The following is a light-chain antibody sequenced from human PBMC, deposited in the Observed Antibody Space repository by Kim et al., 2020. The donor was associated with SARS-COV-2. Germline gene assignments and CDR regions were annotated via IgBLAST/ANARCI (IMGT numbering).Light chain of an antibody. Sequence: SYELTQPPSVSVSPGQTASITCSGDKLGDKYACWYQQKPGQSPVLVIYQDSKRPSGIPERFSGSNSGNTATLTISGTQAMDEADYYCQAWDRRTPWVFGG. CDR2: QDS. CDR3: QAWDRRTPWV. J-gene: IGLJ3*02. CDR1: KLGDKY. V-gene: IGLV3-1*01.